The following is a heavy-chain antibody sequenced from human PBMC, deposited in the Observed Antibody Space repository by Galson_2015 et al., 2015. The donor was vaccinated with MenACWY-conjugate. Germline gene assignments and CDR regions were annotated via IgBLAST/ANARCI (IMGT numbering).Heavy chain of an antibody. Sequence: SVKVSCKASGYTFTSYGITWVRQAPGQGLEWMGWISAYNGNTNYAQKLQGRVTMTTDTSTSTAYMELRSLGSDDTAVYYCARWLPGTFDAFDIWGQGTMVTVSS. V-gene: IGHV1-18*01. CDR3: ARWLPGTFDAFDI. CDR1: GYTFTSYG. D-gene: IGHD5-12*01. J-gene: IGHJ3*02. CDR2: ISAYNGNT.